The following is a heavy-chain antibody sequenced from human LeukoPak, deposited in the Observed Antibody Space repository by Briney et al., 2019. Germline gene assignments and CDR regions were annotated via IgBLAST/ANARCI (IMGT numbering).Heavy chain of an antibody. V-gene: IGHV1-2*02. Sequence: ASVKVSCKASGYTYTGYYMHWVRQAPGQGLEWMGWINPNSGATNSAQKFQGRATMNRDTSISTAYMELSRLRSDDTAVYYCARGSDSSSWYSPSDYWGQGTLVTVSS. CDR1: GYTYTGYY. CDR2: INPNSGAT. J-gene: IGHJ4*02. D-gene: IGHD6-13*01. CDR3: ARGSDSSSWYSPSDY.